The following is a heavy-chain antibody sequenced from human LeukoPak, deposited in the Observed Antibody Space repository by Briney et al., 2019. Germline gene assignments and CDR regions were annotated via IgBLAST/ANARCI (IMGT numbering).Heavy chain of an antibody. D-gene: IGHD1-26*01. V-gene: IGHV4-39*01. Sequence: PSESLSLTCTVSGGSISSSCNYWGWIRQTPVEGLERIGRISFSGSTYYNPFLKCRVTISVDTSKNQFSRKLSSVTAPANVVYFCAIHRSTVLGGTLRIFDYWGQGTLVTVSS. J-gene: IGHJ4*02. CDR2: ISFSGST. CDR1: GGSISSSCNY. CDR3: AIHRSTVLGGTLRIFDY.